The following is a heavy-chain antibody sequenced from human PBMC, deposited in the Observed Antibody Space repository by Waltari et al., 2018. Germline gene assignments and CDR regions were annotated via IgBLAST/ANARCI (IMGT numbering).Heavy chain of an antibody. J-gene: IGHJ4*02. CDR2: IYHSGST. Sequence: QVQLXESGPGLVKPSETLSLTXAVSGYSISXGYYWGWIRQPPGKGLEWIGSIYHSGSTXYNPALKSRVTIXVEXSKXXXSXKLSSVTAXXTAVXYCARIADDXXDYCFDYXGQGTLVTVXS. CDR3: ARIADDXXDYCFDY. V-gene: IGHV4-38-2*01. D-gene: IGHD4-17*01. CDR1: GYSISXGYY.